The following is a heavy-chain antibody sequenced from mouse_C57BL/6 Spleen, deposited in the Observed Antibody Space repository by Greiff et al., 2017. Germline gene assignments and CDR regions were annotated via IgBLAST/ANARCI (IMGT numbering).Heavy chain of an antibody. CDR3: ARLCYGSSYGGYFDV. V-gene: IGHV1-80*01. Sequence: VQLQQSGAELVKPGASVKISCKASGYAFSSYWMNWVKQRPGKGLEWIGQIYPGDGDTNYNGKFKGKATLTADKSSSTAYMQLSSLTSEDSAVYSCARLCYGSSYGGYFDVWGTGTTVTVSS. CDR1: GYAFSSYW. CDR2: IYPGDGDT. J-gene: IGHJ1*03. D-gene: IGHD1-1*01.